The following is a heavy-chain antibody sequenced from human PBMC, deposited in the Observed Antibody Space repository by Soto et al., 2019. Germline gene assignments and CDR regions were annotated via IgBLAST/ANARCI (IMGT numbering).Heavy chain of an antibody. Sequence: EVQLVESGGGLVQPGGSLRLSCVVSGFTFSSYWMTWVRQAPGKGLEWVANIKQDGSEKYYVDSVKGRFTISRDNAKNSLHLQMNSLRPEDTAVYYCARGAAGARSPDVRGYWGQGTLVTVSS. V-gene: IGHV3-7*01. J-gene: IGHJ4*02. CDR3: ARGAAGARSPDVRGY. CDR1: GFTFSSYW. D-gene: IGHD6-13*01. CDR2: IKQDGSEK.